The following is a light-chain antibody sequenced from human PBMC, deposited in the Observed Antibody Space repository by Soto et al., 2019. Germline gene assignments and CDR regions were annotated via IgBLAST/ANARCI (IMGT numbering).Light chain of an antibody. CDR1: SSDIGGYDY. CDR2: GVT. J-gene: IGLJ3*02. V-gene: IGLV2-14*01. Sequence: QSALTQPASVSGSPGQSITITCTGTSSDIGGYDYVSWYQHHPGKAPKVIIYGVTNRPSGVSHRFSGSKSANTASLTISGLQAEDEADYYCAAWDDSLNGRWVFGGGTKLTVL. CDR3: AAWDDSLNGRWV.